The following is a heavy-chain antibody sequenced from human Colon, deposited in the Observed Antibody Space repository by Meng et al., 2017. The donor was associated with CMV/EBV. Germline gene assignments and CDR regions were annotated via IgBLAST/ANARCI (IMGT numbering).Heavy chain of an antibody. V-gene: IGHV3-23*01. CDR2: VNAGGGRT. CDR3: AREGGGTIAPRDLDY. J-gene: IGHJ4*02. CDR1: GFIFNNFA. D-gene: IGHD6-6*01. Sequence: GGSLRLSCKASGFIFNNFAMSWVRQAPGKGLEWVSTVNAGGGRTYYADSVKGRFTISRDNSKNTLYLQMKSLRAEDTAVYYCAREGGGTIAPRDLDYWGQGTLVTVSS.